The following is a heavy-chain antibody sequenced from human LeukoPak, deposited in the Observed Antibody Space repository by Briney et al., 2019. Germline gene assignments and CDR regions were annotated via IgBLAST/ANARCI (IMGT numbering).Heavy chain of an antibody. D-gene: IGHD6-6*01. CDR3: ARSIAARAADWSSFDY. V-gene: IGHV1-69*05. J-gene: IGHJ4*02. CDR1: GGTFSSFA. CDR2: IIPIFGTA. Sequence: GASVKVSCKASGGTFSSFAISWVRQAPGQGLEWMGGIIPIFGTANYAQKFQGRVTITTDESTSTAYMELSSLRSEDTAVYYCARSIAARAADWSSFDYWGQGTLVTVSS.